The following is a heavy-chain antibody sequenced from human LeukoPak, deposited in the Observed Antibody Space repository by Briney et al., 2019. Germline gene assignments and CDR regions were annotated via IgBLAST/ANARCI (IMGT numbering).Heavy chain of an antibody. CDR1: GGSISSYY. J-gene: IGHJ4*02. D-gene: IGHD6-13*01. Sequence: PSETLSLTCTVSGGSISSYYWSWLRQPAGKGLEWIGRIYTSGSTNYNPSLKSRVTMSVDTSKNQFSLKLSSVTAADTAVYYCARGRVGSSSWDYFDYWGQGTLVTVSS. CDR2: IYTSGST. V-gene: IGHV4-4*07. CDR3: ARGRVGSSSWDYFDY.